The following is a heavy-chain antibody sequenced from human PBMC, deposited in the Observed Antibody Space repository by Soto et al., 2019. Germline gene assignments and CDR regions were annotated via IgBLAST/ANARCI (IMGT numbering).Heavy chain of an antibody. CDR3: ARDWGFRNTCYDFWSGYGYGMDV. V-gene: IGHV4-38-2*02. Sequence: TLSLTCAVSGYSISSGYYWGWIRQPPGKGLEWIGSIYHSGSTYYNPSLKSRVTISVDTSKNQFSLKLSSVTAADTAVYYCARDWGFRNTCYDFWSGYGYGMDVWGQGTTVTVSS. CDR2: IYHSGST. D-gene: IGHD3-3*01. J-gene: IGHJ6*02. CDR1: GYSISSGYY.